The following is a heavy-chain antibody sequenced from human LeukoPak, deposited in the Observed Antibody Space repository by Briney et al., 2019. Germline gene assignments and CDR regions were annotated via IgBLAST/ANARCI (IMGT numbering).Heavy chain of an antibody. Sequence: GTLRLSCAASGFSFSSYAMNWVRQAPGKGLEWVSVIGASGGTTYYADSVKGRFTISRDNSKNTLYLQMNSLRADDTAVYYCAKDFDWGSYWGQGTLVTVSS. J-gene: IGHJ4*02. CDR1: GFSFSSYA. V-gene: IGHV3-23*01. CDR2: IGASGGTT. D-gene: IGHD3-9*01. CDR3: AKDFDWGSY.